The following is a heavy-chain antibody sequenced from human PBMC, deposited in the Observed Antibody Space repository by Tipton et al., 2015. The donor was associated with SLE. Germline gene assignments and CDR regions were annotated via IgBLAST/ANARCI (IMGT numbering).Heavy chain of an antibody. CDR3: ARQGYEIMTADY. J-gene: IGHJ4*02. V-gene: IGHV4-39*01. D-gene: IGHD3-9*01. CDR2: IYYNGLT. Sequence: TLSLTCTVSNASISSSGYYWGWIRKPPGRGLEWIGSIYYNGLTYYNPSLKSRVTISGDTSKNQFSLKLTSVTAADTAVYYCARQGYEIMTADYWGQGTQVTVSS. CDR1: NASISSSGYY.